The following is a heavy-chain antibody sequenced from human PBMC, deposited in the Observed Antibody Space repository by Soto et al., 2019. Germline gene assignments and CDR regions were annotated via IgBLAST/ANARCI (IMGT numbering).Heavy chain of an antibody. J-gene: IGHJ6*02. V-gene: IGHV4-30-4*01. CDR1: GDSFSSDDYY. CDR2: ISYRVDT. D-gene: IGHD2-2*01. Sequence: PSETLSLTCTVSGDSFSSDDYYWSWIRQPPGKGLEWIGYISYRVDTYYSPSLKSRVTMSIDTSKNQFSLNVSSVTAADTAVYYCVGDCSSISCSSHYHGIDVWGQGTTVTVSS. CDR3: VGDCSSISCSSHYHGIDV.